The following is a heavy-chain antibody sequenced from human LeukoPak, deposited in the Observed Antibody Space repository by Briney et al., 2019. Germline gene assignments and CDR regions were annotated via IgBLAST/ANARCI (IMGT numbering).Heavy chain of an antibody. CDR1: GGSISSSSYY. V-gene: IGHV4-39*07. CDR2: INHSGST. J-gene: IGHJ4*02. CDR3: ARARGDFHQPFDY. Sequence: SETLSLTCTVSGGSISSSSYYWGWIRQPPGKGLEWIGEINHSGSTNYNPSLKSRVTISVDTSKNQFSLKLSSVAAADTAVYYCARARGDFHQPFDYWGQGTLVTVSS. D-gene: IGHD4-17*01.